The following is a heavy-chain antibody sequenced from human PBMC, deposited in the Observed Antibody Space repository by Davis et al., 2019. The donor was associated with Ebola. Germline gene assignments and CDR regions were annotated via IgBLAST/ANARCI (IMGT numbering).Heavy chain of an antibody. Sequence: PGGSLRLSCAVSGGAVTSGGYFWAWIRQPPGKGLEWIGYIYSSGDIHLSPSLRSRASIFRDTFKNHFFVALTSVTAADTAVYYCARVGDFQGVYWGQGILVSVSS. CDR1: GGAVTSGGYF. D-gene: IGHD2-8*01. CDR3: ARVGDFQGVY. CDR2: IYSSGDI. V-gene: IGHV4-61*03. J-gene: IGHJ4*02.